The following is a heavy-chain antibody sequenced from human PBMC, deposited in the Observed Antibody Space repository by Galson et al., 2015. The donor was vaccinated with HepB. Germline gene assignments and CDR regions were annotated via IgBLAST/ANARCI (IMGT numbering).Heavy chain of an antibody. D-gene: IGHD5-24*01. V-gene: IGHV3-21*01. Sequence: SLRLSCAASGFTFSSYSMNWVRQAPGKGLEWVSSISSSSSYIYYADSVKGRFTISRDNAKNSLYLQMNSLRAEDTAVYYCARDWGMATTPDWGQGTLVTVSS. CDR2: ISSSSSYI. CDR3: ARDWGMATTPD. CDR1: GFTFSSYS. J-gene: IGHJ4*02.